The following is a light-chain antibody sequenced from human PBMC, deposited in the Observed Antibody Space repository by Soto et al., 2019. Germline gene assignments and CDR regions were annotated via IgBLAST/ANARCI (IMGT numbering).Light chain of an antibody. Sequence: QSALTQPDSVSGSPGQSITISCTGATTDVGGYNYVSWYQQHPGKAPKLIIYEVSNRPSGVSNHFSGSKSGNTASLTISGLQAEDEADYYCSSYTSSSTYVFGAGTKLTVL. J-gene: IGLJ1*01. V-gene: IGLV2-14*01. CDR1: TTDVGGYNY. CDR2: EVS. CDR3: SSYTSSSTYV.